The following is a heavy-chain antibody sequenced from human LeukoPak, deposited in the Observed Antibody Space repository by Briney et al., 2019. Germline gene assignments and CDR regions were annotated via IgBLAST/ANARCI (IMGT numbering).Heavy chain of an antibody. V-gene: IGHV3-9*03. CDR3: AKAITYGDYVSEGFDI. J-gene: IGHJ3*02. D-gene: IGHD4-17*01. Sequence: GRSLRLSCAASGFTFDDYAMHWVRQAPGKGLEWVSGISWNSGKIGYADSVKGRFTISRDNAKNSLYLQMNSLRAEDMALYYCAKAITYGDYVSEGFDIWGQGTMVTVSS. CDR1: GFTFDDYA. CDR2: ISWNSGKI.